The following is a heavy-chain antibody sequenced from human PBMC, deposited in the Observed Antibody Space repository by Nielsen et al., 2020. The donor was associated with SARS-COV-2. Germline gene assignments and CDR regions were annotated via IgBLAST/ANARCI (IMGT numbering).Heavy chain of an antibody. CDR1: GFTFRNYG. Sequence: GGSLRLSCAAAGFTFRNYGMHWIRQAPGKGLEWVSYISHSGNYMIYADSVKGRLTISRDNARNSVYLQMNSLGAEDTAVYYCARTGRNMVNYYGMDVWGQGTTVTVSS. J-gene: IGHJ6*02. CDR3: ARTGRNMVNYYGMDV. D-gene: IGHD5-18*01. CDR2: ISHSGNYM. V-gene: IGHV3-21*05.